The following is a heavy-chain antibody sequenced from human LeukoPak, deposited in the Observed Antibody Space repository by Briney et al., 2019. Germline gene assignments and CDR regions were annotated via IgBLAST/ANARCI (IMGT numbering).Heavy chain of an antibody. V-gene: IGHV4-39*07. CDR3: ARVPPPYYYYMDV. CDR1: GGSFSSSSYY. CDR2: IYYSGST. Sequence: SETLSLTCTVSGGSFSSSSYYWGWIRQPPGKGLEWIGSIYYSGSTYYNPSLKSRVTISVDTSKNQFSLKLSSVTAADTAVYYCARVPPPYYYYMDVWGKGTTVTVSS. J-gene: IGHJ6*03.